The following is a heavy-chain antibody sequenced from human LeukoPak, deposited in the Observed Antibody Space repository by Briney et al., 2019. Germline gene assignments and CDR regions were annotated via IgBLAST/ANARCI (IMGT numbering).Heavy chain of an antibody. Sequence: GGSLRLSCAASGFTFSSYWMSWVRQAPGKGLEWVANIKQDGSEKYYVDSVKGRFTISRDNAKNSLYLQMNSLRAEDTAVYYCARVMRLGYCSSTSCYSPLYYFDYWGQGTLVTVSS. CDR2: IKQDGSEK. V-gene: IGHV3-7*01. D-gene: IGHD2-2*01. CDR1: GFTFSSYW. CDR3: ARVMRLGYCSSTSCYSPLYYFDY. J-gene: IGHJ4*02.